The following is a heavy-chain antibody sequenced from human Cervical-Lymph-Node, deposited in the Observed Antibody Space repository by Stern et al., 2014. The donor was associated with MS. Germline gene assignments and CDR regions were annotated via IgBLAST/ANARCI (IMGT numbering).Heavy chain of an antibody. CDR2: IYTSGST. CDR3: ARGRNGFGYDS. J-gene: IGHJ4*02. CDR1: GGPISSGTYY. D-gene: IGHD2-15*01. Sequence: QVQLQESGPGLVKPSQTLSLTCTVSGGPISSGTYYWSWIRQPAGKGLEWIGRIYTSGSTDYTSSLKSRVTISVDMSKTQWSLRLPHVTAADTAVYYCARGRNGFGYDSWGQGTLATVSP. V-gene: IGHV4-61*02.